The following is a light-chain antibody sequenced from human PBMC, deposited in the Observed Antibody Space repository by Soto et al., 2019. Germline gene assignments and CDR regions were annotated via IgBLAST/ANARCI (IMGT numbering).Light chain of an antibody. J-gene: IGLJ1*01. Sequence: QSVLTQPRSVSGSPGQSVTISCTGTKNDIGVYDFVSWYQHHPGKAPRLIIYEVVQRPSGVPDRFSGSKSGNTASLTVSGLQAADEADYFCKSYAGSNTYVFGSGTKVTV. CDR1: KNDIGVYDF. CDR2: EVV. V-gene: IGLV2-8*01. CDR3: KSYAGSNTYV.